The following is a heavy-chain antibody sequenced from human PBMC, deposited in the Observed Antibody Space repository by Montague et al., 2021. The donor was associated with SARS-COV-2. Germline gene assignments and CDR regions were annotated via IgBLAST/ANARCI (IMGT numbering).Heavy chain of an antibody. V-gene: IGHV3-74*01. CDR1: GFTFSSYW. J-gene: IGHJ4*02. CDR2: INTDGSTS. Sequence: SLRLSCAASGFTFSSYWMHLVRQAPGKGLVWVSRINTDGSTSTYADSVKGLFTVSRDNAKNTLYLQMSSLRAEDTAVYYCARNSDSWGQGTLVTVSS. CDR3: ARNSDS.